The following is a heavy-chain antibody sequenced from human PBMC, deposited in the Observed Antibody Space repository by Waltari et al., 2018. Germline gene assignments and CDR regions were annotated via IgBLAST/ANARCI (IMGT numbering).Heavy chain of an antibody. Sequence: QVQLVQSGAEVKKPGASVTVSCKASGYTFTSYDINWLRQATGQGLEWMGWMNPNSGNTGYAQKFQGRVTMTRNTSISTAYMELSSLRSEDTAVYYCAGMYYYDSSGYYYDAFDIWGQGTMVTVSS. V-gene: IGHV1-8*01. D-gene: IGHD3-22*01. J-gene: IGHJ3*02. CDR2: MNPNSGNT. CDR3: AGMYYYDSSGYYYDAFDI. CDR1: GYTFTSYD.